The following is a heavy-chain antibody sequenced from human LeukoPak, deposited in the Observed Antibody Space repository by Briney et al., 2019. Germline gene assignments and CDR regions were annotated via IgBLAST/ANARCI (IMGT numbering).Heavy chain of an antibody. CDR1: GFAFSSYG. Sequence: GGSLRLSCATSGFAFSSYGMHWVRQAPGKGLEWVAFIRYDGSDKFYADSMKGRFTISRDDSKSTVYLQMNSLRTEDTAVYYCAKPLPWNTGGYSDYWGQGTLVTVSS. D-gene: IGHD1/OR15-1a*01. V-gene: IGHV3-30*02. CDR3: AKPLPWNTGGYSDY. CDR2: IRYDGSDK. J-gene: IGHJ4*02.